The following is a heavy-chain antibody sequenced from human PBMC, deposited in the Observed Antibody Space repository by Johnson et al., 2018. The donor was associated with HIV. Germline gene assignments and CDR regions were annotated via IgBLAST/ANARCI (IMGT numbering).Heavy chain of an antibody. Sequence: VQVVESGGGVVHPEWSLRLSCAASGFTFSAYAMYWVRQAPGKGLEWVAVVSYDGSNQYYADSVKGRFTISRDNSKKTLYLQMNSLRAEETAVYYCARDPNWTDSSGSGAFDIWGQGTMVTVSS. CDR3: ARDPNWTDSSGSGAFDI. J-gene: IGHJ3*02. CDR2: VSYDGSNQ. CDR1: GFTFSAYA. V-gene: IGHV3-30*04. D-gene: IGHD6-25*01.